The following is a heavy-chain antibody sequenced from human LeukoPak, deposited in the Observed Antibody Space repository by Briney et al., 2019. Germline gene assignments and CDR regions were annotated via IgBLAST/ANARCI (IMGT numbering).Heavy chain of an antibody. V-gene: IGHV4-4*07. Sequence: SETLSLTCTVSGGSISTYYWSWIRQPAGKGLEWIGRIDTTGSINYNPSLKSRITVSGDTSKNQFSLKLSSVTAADTAVYYCARDLGGGWFDPWGQGTLVTVSS. CDR1: GGSISTYY. J-gene: IGHJ5*02. CDR2: IDTTGSI. CDR3: ARDLGGGWFDP.